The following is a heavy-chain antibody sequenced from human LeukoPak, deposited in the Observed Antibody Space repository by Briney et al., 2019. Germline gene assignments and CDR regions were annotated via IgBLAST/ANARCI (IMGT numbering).Heavy chain of an antibody. CDR1: GFTFSSYA. D-gene: IGHD3-22*01. J-gene: IGHJ4*02. Sequence: QTGGSLRLSCAASGFTFSSYAMSWVRQAPGKGLEWVSAMSGSGGSTYYADSVKGRFSISRDNSKNTLHLQIYSLRAEDTAVYYCVKGAMHYYDSSGYNYFDYWGQGTLVTVSS. V-gene: IGHV3-23*01. CDR2: MSGSGGST. CDR3: VKGAMHYYDSSGYNYFDY.